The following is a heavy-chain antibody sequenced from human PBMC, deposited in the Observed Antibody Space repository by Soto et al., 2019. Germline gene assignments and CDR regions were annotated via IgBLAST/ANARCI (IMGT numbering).Heavy chain of an antibody. CDR3: ARVGSSWYRLDY. CDR1: GGSFSGYY. Sequence: QVQLQQWGAGLLKPSETLSLTCAVYGGSFSGYYWSWIRQPPGKGLEWIGEINHSGSTNYNPSLKIRVTISVDTSKNQFSLKLSSVTAADTAVYYCARVGSSWYRLDYWGQGTLVTVSS. CDR2: INHSGST. V-gene: IGHV4-34*01. J-gene: IGHJ4*02. D-gene: IGHD6-13*01.